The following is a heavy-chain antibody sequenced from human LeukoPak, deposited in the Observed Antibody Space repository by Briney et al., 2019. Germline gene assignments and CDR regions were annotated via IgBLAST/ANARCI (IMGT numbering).Heavy chain of an antibody. CDR3: ARERQEIVGGNYFDY. Sequence: PSETLSLTCTVSGGSISSYYWSWIRQPAGKGLEWIGRIYTSGSTNYNPSLKSRVTMSVDTSKNQFSLKLSSVTAADTAVYYCARERQEIVGGNYFDYWGQGTLVTVSS. V-gene: IGHV4-4*07. CDR2: IYTSGST. CDR1: GGSISSYY. D-gene: IGHD6-19*01. J-gene: IGHJ4*02.